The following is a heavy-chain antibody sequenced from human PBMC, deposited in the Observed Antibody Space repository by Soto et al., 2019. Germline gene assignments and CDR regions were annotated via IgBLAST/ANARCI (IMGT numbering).Heavy chain of an antibody. Sequence: GGSLRLSCAASGFTFSSYSMNWVRQAPGKGLEWVSSISSSSSYIYYADSVKGRFTISRDNAKNSLYLQMNSLRAEDTAVYYCARDYVVVADTPPYYYGMDVWGQGTTVTVYS. V-gene: IGHV3-21*01. CDR1: GFTFSSYS. CDR3: ARDYVVVADTPPYYYGMDV. D-gene: IGHD2-15*01. CDR2: ISSSSSYI. J-gene: IGHJ6*02.